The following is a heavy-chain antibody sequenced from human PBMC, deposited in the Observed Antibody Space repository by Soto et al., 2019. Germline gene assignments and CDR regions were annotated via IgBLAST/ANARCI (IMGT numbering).Heavy chain of an antibody. J-gene: IGHJ3*02. V-gene: IGHV3-30-3*01. CDR1: GFTLRSHA. CDR3: AQDSSGWYDGAFDI. D-gene: IGHD6-19*01. CDR2: ISYDGNNK. Sequence: GGSLRLSCAASGFTLRSHAMHWVRQAPGKGLEWVAVISYDGNNKYYADSVKGRFTISRDNSKNTLYLEMNSLRAEDTAVFHCAQDSSGWYDGAFDIWGQVTMVTVSS.